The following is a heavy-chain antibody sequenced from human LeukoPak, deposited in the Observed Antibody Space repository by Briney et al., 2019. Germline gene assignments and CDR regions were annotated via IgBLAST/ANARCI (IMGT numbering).Heavy chain of an antibody. CDR1: GYTFTSYG. V-gene: IGHV1-18*01. Sequence: AASVKVSCKASGYTFTSYGISWVRQAPGQGLEWMGWISAYNGNTNYAQKLQGRVTMTTDTSTSTAYMELRSLRSDDTAVYYCARNRGRWEEYNDSSGPQSNYYYYMDVWGKGTTVTISS. CDR3: ARNRGRWEEYNDSSGPQSNYYYYMDV. CDR2: ISAYNGNT. J-gene: IGHJ6*03. D-gene: IGHD3-22*01.